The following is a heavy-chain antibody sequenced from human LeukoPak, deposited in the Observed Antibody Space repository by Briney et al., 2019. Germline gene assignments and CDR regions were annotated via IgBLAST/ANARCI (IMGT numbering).Heavy chain of an antibody. CDR3: AKSRYDFWSGKLDY. CDR2: ISGSGGST. Sequence: PGRSLRLSCAASGFTFDDYAMHWVRQAPGKGLEWVSAISGSGGSTYYADSVKGRFTISRDNSKNTLYLQMNSLRAEDTAVYYCAKSRYDFWSGKLDYWGQGTLVTVSS. CDR1: GFTFDDYA. V-gene: IGHV3-23*01. J-gene: IGHJ4*02. D-gene: IGHD3-3*01.